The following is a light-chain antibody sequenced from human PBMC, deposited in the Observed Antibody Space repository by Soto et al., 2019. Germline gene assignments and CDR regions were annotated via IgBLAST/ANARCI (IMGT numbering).Light chain of an antibody. CDR3: QHYGRSPIT. Sequence: EIVLTQSPATLSLSPWERATLSCRASQSVNSRLAWYQHKPGQAPRLLISGASSRATGIPDRFSGSGSATDFTLTISRLEPEDFALYYCQHYGRSPITFGQGTRLEI. V-gene: IGKV3-20*01. CDR1: QSVNSR. CDR2: GAS. J-gene: IGKJ5*01.